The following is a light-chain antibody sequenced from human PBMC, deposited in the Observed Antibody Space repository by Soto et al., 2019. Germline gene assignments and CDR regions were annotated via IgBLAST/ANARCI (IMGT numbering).Light chain of an antibody. J-gene: IGKJ5*01. CDR1: QSVSSY. Sequence: EIVLTQSPATLSLSPGERATLSCRTSQSVSSYLAWYQQKPGQAPRLLIYDASNRATGIPARFSCSGSGTDFTLTISSLEPEDFAVYYCQQRSKWPITCGQGTRLEI. CDR3: QQRSKWPIT. CDR2: DAS. V-gene: IGKV3-11*01.